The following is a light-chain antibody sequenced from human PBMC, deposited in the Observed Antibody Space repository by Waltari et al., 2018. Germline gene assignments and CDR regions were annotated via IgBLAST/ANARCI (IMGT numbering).Light chain of an antibody. J-gene: IGKJ1*01. Sequence: DIMMTESPDALVGSMGERAVIDGKASKSILHSSSNKNYLAWYQQKPGQPPKLLIYWASTRESGVPDRFSGSGSGTDFTLTISGLQAEDVAVYYCHQYYSAPRTFGQGTKVEIK. CDR2: WAS. V-gene: IGKV4-1*01. CDR3: HQYYSAPRT. CDR1: KSILHSSSNKNY.